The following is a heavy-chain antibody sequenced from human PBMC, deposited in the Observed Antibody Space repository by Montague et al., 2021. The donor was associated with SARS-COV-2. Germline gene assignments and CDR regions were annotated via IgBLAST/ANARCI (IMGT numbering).Heavy chain of an antibody. J-gene: IGHJ6*02. Sequence: SETLSLTCTVYGGSLSGYYWSWIRRPPEKGLEWMGEINHSANTKYNPSLKSPVTISIDTSKNQFSLKMTSVTAADTATYHCASGIYPSGSYYNRYYYGWNIWGPGTTVSVSS. V-gene: IGHV4-34*01. CDR2: INHSANT. CDR1: GGSLSGYY. CDR3: ASGIYPSGSYYNRYYYGWNI. D-gene: IGHD3-10*01.